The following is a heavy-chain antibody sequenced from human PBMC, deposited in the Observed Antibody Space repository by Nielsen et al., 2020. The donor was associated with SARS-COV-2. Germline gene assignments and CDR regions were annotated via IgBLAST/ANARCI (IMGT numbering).Heavy chain of an antibody. CDR2: ISWDGGST. Sequence: GESLKISCAASGFTFDDYTMHWVRQAPGKGLEWVSLISWDGGSTYYADSVKGRFTISRDNSKNTLYLQMNSLEIEDTAVYYCAAKYGGEWLAVFDYWGQGTQVTVSS. CDR1: GFTFDDYT. V-gene: IGHV3-43*01. J-gene: IGHJ4*01. D-gene: IGHD6-19*01. CDR3: AAKYGGEWLAVFDY.